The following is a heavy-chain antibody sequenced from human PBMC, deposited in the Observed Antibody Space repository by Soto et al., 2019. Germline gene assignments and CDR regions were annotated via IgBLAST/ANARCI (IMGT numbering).Heavy chain of an antibody. J-gene: IGHJ4*02. CDR1: GFTFNAYA. V-gene: IGHV3-23*01. CDR2: IGGSGGNR. Sequence: EVQLLESGGGLVQSGGSLRLSCAASGFTFNAYAMTWVRQAPGKGLEWVSAIGGSGGNRYYAASVKGRFTISRDNSKDTVDLQMNRLRVEDTAVYYCARVASDYINSVDHWGQGILVTVSS. D-gene: IGHD4-4*01. CDR3: ARVASDYINSVDH.